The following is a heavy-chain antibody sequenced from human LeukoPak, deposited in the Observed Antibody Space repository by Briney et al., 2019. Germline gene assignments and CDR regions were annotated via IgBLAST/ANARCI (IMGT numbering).Heavy chain of an antibody. CDR3: AKWGDRVWGSYRKNTFDY. CDR2: ISSSSSYI. V-gene: IGHV3-21*04. D-gene: IGHD3-16*02. CDR1: GFTFSSYS. J-gene: IGHJ4*02. Sequence: PGGSLRLSCAASGFTFSSYSMNWVRQAPGKGLEWVSSISSSSSYIYYADSVKGRFTISRDNSKNTLYLQMNSLRAEDTAVYYCAKWGDRVWGSYRKNTFDYWGQGTLVTVSS.